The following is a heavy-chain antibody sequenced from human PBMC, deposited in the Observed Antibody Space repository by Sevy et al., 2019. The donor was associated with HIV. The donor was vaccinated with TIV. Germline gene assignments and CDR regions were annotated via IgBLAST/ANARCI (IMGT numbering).Heavy chain of an antibody. CDR1: GASINTFY. CDR2: IYYSGST. Sequence: SETLSLTCTVSGASINTFYWSWIRQPPGKGLEWIGSIYYSGSTNYNPSLHSRVTISVDTSKNQFSLKLSSVTAADSAVYYCARGQYSYGYWREFDYWGQGTLVTVSS. V-gene: IGHV4-59*01. D-gene: IGHD5-18*01. CDR3: ARGQYSYGYWREFDY. J-gene: IGHJ4*02.